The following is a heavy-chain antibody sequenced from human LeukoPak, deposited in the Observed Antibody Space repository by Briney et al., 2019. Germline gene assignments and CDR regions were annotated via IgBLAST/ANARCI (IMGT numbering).Heavy chain of an antibody. D-gene: IGHD4-23*01. J-gene: IGHJ4*02. CDR1: GFTFSNYE. Sequence: GGSLRLSCTASGFTFSNYEMNWVRQAPGKGLEWVSYISSSCRTIYYADSVKGRFTISRDNAKNSLYLQMNNLRAEDTANYYYAGDLDGGSSLDYWGQGTLVTVSS. CDR3: AGDLDGGSSLDY. V-gene: IGHV3-48*03. CDR2: ISSSCRTI.